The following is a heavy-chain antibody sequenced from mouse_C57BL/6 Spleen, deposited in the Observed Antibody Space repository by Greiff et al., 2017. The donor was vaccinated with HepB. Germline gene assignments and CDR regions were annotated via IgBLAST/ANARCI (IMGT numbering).Heavy chain of an antibody. CDR3: ARHLYYYGSSYFDY. CDR2: IRSGCSYT. D-gene: IGHD1-1*01. Sequence: DVKLVESGGDLVKPGGSLKLSCAASGFTFSSYGMSWVRTTPDKRLEWVATIRSGCSYTYYPDSVKGRFTMSRDNAKNTLYLQLSSLQSEDTAMYYCARHLYYYGSSYFDYGGQGITLTVSS. CDR1: GFTFSSYG. J-gene: IGHJ2*01. V-gene: IGHV5-6*02.